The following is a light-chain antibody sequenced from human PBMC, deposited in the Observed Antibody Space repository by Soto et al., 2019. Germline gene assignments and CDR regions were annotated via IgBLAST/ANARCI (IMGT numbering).Light chain of an antibody. CDR3: TSYTSTTTLL. CDR1: SSDVGGYNY. V-gene: IGLV2-14*01. Sequence: QSALTQPASVSGSPGQSITISCTGTSSDVGGYNYVSWYQQHPGKVPKLMIYEVSYRPSGVSNLFAVSKSGNTASLTISGLQADDEADYYCTSYTSTTTLLFGGGTKLTVL. CDR2: EVS. J-gene: IGLJ2*01.